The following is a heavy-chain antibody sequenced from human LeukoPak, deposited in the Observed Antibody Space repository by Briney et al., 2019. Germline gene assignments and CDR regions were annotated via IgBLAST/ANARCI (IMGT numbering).Heavy chain of an antibody. V-gene: IGHV3-23*01. CDR2: ISGSGGST. J-gene: IGHJ4*02. D-gene: IGHD3-22*01. CDR1: GFTFSSYA. Sequence: GGSLRLSCAASGFTFSSYAMSWVRQAPGKGLEWVSAISGSGGSTYYADSVKGRFTISRDNAKNSLYLQMNSLRAEDTAVYYCARGSTYYYDSSGYYYIYWGQGTLVTVSS. CDR3: ARGSTYYYDSSGYYYIY.